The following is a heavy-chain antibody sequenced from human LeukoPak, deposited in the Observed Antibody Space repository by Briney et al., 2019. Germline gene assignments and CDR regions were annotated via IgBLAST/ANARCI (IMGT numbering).Heavy chain of an antibody. J-gene: IGHJ4*02. D-gene: IGHD1-26*01. CDR3: ARARSAKWGFDY. V-gene: IGHV4-34*01. CDR1: GGSFSGYF. CDR2: INHSGST. Sequence: SETLSLTCAVYGGSFSGYFWSWIRQPPGKGLEWIGEINHSGSTNYNPSLKNRVTISLDTSKNQFSLKLSSVTAADTAIYYCARARSAKWGFDYWGQGILVTVSS.